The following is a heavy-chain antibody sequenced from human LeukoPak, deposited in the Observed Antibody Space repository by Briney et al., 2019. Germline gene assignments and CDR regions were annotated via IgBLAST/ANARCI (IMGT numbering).Heavy chain of an antibody. CDR2: INPNTGGT. CDR3: ATSSAGIQLNFFDY. CDR1: GYTFTSYY. Sequence: ASVKVSCKASGYTFTSYYMHWVRQAPGQGLEWMGWINPNTGGTNYAQKFQGRVTMTRDTSISTAYMELSSLRSDDTAVYYCATSSAGIQLNFFDYWGQGTLVTVSS. V-gene: IGHV1-2*02. D-gene: IGHD1-1*01. J-gene: IGHJ4*02.